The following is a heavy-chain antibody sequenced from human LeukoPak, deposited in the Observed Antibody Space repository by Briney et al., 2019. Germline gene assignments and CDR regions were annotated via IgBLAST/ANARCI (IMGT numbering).Heavy chain of an antibody. V-gene: IGHV1-69*06. J-gene: IGHJ3*02. CDR3: ATKRSYCTNGVCDGGAFDI. D-gene: IGHD2-8*01. Sequence: EASVKVSCKASGYTFTSYGISWVRQAPGQGLEWMGGIIPIFGTANYAQKFQGRVTITADKSTSTAYMELSSLRSEDTAVYYCATKRSYCTNGVCDGGAFDIWGQGTMVTVSS. CDR2: IIPIFGTA. CDR1: GYTFTSYG.